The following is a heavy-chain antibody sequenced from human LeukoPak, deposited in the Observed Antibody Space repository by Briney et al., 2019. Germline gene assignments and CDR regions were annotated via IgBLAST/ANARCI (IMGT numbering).Heavy chain of an antibody. D-gene: IGHD3-3*01. CDR2: INHSGST. CDR1: GGSFSGYY. J-gene: IGHJ5*02. CDR3: ARAYYDFWIPRGNWFDP. Sequence: SETLSLTCAVYGGSFSGYYWSWLRQPPGKGLEWIGEINHSGSTNYNPSLKSRVTISVDTSKNQFSLKLSSVTAADTAVYYCARAYYDFWIPRGNWFDPWGQGTLVTVSS. V-gene: IGHV4-34*01.